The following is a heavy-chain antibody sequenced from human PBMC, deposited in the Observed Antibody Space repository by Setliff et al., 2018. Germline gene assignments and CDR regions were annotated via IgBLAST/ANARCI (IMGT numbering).Heavy chain of an antibody. Sequence: PSETLSLTCAVSGGSISSGSYYWSWIRQPAGKGLEWVGRLHTSGSTNYNPSLKSRVTISVDTSKNQFSLRLSSVTAADTAVYYCARDLRYCSGGTCYSAFD. J-gene: IGHJ4*01. D-gene: IGHD2-15*01. CDR2: LHTSGST. CDR1: GGSISSGSYY. V-gene: IGHV4-61*02. CDR3: ARDLRYCSGGTCYSAFD.